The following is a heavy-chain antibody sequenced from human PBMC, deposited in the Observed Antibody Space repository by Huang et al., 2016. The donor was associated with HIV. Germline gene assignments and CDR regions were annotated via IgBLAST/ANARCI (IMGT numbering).Heavy chain of an antibody. Sequence: HVRLDQWGAGLLKPSETLSLTCAVYGDSFSDFFWSWIRQSPGKGLEWIGEINHSGKTNYNPSLKSRVTIAVDTSKNQFSLKLKSVTVDDTSIYYCVRGRGTSWSVFDTWGQGSLVTVFS. CDR1: GDSFSDFF. V-gene: IGHV4-34*01. CDR2: INHSGKT. CDR3: VRGRGTSWSVFDT. J-gene: IGHJ4*02. D-gene: IGHD2-2*01.